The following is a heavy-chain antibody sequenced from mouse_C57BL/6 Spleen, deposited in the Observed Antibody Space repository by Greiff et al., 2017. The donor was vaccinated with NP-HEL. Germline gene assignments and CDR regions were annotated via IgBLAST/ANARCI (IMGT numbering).Heavy chain of an antibody. D-gene: IGHD1-1*01. CDR3: TRYGSRYFDV. V-gene: IGHV1-15*01. CDR1: GYTFTDYE. Sequence: QVQLQQSGAELVRPGASVTLSCKASGYTFTDYEMHWVKQTPVHGLEWIGAIDPETGGTAYNQKFKGKAILTADKSPSTAYMELRSLTSEDSAVYYCTRYGSRYFDVWGTGTTVTVSS. CDR2: IDPETGGT. J-gene: IGHJ1*03.